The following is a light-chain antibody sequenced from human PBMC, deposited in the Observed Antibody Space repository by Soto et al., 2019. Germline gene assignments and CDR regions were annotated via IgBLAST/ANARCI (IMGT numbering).Light chain of an antibody. CDR2: EVS. CDR3: SSYAGSNNLGV. Sequence: QSALSQPASVSGSPGQSITISCTGINSGVVNYEYVSWYQQFPDKAPKLIIYEVSKRPSGVPDRFSGSKSGNTASLTVSGLQAEDEADYYCSSYAGSNNLGVFGTGTKLTVL. CDR1: NSGVVNYEY. V-gene: IGLV2-8*01. J-gene: IGLJ1*01.